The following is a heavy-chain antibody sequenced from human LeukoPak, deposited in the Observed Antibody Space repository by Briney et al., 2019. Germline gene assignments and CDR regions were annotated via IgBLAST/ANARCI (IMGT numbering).Heavy chain of an antibody. V-gene: IGHV4-4*07. CDR3: ARGPPGE. J-gene: IGHJ4*02. CDR1: GASVRTYY. CDR2: IYSSGVT. D-gene: IGHD3-16*01. Sequence: SETLSLTCAVSGASVRTYYWSWIRQSTGKGLEWIGRIYSSGVTNYNPPLKSRATMTIDSSKNHFSLNVSSLTAADTAVYYCARGPPGEWGQGTLVTVSS.